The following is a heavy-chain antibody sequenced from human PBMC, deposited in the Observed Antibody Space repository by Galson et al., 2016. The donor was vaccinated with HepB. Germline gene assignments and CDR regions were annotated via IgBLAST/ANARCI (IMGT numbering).Heavy chain of an antibody. CDR3: ARDRGYFRSAFDY. CDR1: GFTFSRHS. J-gene: IGHJ4*02. V-gene: IGHV3-23*01. CDR2: TGVDGGPT. D-gene: IGHD2/OR15-2a*01. Sequence: SLRLSCAASGFTFSRHSMSWVRQAPGKGLEWVSGTGVDGGPTFYAESVKGRFIISKDMSKNTLSLQMNSLRAEDTAIYYCARDRGYFRSAFDYWGLGTLVTVSS.